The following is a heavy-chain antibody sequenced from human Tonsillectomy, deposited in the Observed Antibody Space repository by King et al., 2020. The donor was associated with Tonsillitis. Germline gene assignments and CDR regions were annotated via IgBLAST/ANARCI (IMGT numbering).Heavy chain of an antibody. CDR1: GYTFTGYY. CDR3: ASSGITMVRGRHWFDP. V-gene: IGHV1-2*02. D-gene: IGHD3-10*01. J-gene: IGHJ5*02. CDR2: INPNSGGT. Sequence: VQLVESGAEVKKPGASVKVSCKASGYTFTGYYMHWVRQAPGQGLEWMGWINPNSGGTNYAQQFQGRATMTRDTSISTAYMELSRLRSDDTAVYYCASSGITMVRGRHWFDPWGQGTLVTVSS.